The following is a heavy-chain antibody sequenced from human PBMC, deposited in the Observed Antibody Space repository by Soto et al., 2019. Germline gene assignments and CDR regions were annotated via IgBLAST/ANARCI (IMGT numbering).Heavy chain of an antibody. CDR2: IYYSGST. Sequence: SETLSLTCTVSGGSISSSSYYWGWIRQPPGKGLEWIGGIYYSGSTYYDPSLKSRVTISVDTSKNQFSLKLSSVTAADTAVYYCARPLLDSSGFNWFDPWGQGTLVTVSS. V-gene: IGHV4-39*01. CDR3: ARPLLDSSGFNWFDP. CDR1: GGSISSSSYY. D-gene: IGHD3-22*01. J-gene: IGHJ5*02.